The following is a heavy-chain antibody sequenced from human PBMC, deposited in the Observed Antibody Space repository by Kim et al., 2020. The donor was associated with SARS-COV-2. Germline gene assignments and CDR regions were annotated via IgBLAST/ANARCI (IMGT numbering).Heavy chain of an antibody. CDR3: AKDHHSSGWPTFGY. J-gene: IGHJ4*02. D-gene: IGHD6-19*01. Sequence: GGSLRLSCVASGFTFSRYAMSWVRQAPGKEPEWIASVNNGGNAYYADSVQGRFTVSRDNSANTLNLHMNSLRAEDTALYYCAKDHHSSGWPTFGYWGRGTVVTVSS. CDR1: GFTFSRYA. V-gene: IGHV3-23*01. CDR2: VNNGGNA.